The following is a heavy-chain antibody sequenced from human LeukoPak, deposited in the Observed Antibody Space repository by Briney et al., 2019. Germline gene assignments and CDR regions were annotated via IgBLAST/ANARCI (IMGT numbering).Heavy chain of an antibody. D-gene: IGHD3-22*01. Sequence: PGGSLRLSCAASGFIFSSYAMHWVRQAPGKGLEWVAVTSHDGSNKHYADSVKGRFAISRDNSKNTLYLHMNSLRADDTAAYYCARDADYYDSRSLYSLIDCWGQGTLVTVSS. CDR2: TSHDGSNK. CDR1: GFIFSSYA. V-gene: IGHV3-30*09. CDR3: ARDADYYDSRSLYSLIDC. J-gene: IGHJ4*02.